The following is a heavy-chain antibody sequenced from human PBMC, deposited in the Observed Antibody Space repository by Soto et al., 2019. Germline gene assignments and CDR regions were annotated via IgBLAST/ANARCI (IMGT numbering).Heavy chain of an antibody. V-gene: IGHV2-5*02. CDR1: GFSLSISGVG. CDR3: AHIEGFHYYYGMDV. J-gene: IGHJ6*02. Sequence: QITLKESGPTLVKPTQTLTLTCTFSGFSLSISGVGVGWIRQPPGKALEWLALIYWDDNKRYSPSLKSRLSITNDTSKNQVVLTMTNMDPVDTATYFCAHIEGFHYYYGMDVWGQGTTVTVSS. CDR2: IYWDDNK.